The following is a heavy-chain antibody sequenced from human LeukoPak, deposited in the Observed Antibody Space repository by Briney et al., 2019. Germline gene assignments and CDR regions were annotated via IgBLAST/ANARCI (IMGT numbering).Heavy chain of an antibody. CDR3: AKDSLSRYCSGGSCRPPDIDY. Sequence: GGSLRLSCAASGFPFSSYWMAWVRQAPGKGLEWVASIKQDGGETFYVDSVKGRFTISRDNAKNSLYLQMNSLRAKDTAVYYCAKDSLSRYCSGGSCRPPDIDYWGQGTLVTVSS. CDR1: GFPFSSYW. J-gene: IGHJ4*02. V-gene: IGHV3-7*01. CDR2: IKQDGGET. D-gene: IGHD2-15*01.